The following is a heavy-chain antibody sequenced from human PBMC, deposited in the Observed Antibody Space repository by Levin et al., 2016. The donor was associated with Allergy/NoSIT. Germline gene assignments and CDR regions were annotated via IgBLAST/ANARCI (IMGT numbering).Heavy chain of an antibody. CDR1: GFTFRNAW. Sequence: GESLKISCAASGFTFRNAWMNWVRQAPGKGLEWVGRLKSKTEGGTIDYAAPVKGRFTISRDDSKNTLYLQMNSLKTEDTAVYHCTTDLEDYVWGSSNYWGHGTLVTVSS. J-gene: IGHJ4*01. CDR3: TTDLEDYVWGSSNY. CDR2: LKSKTEGGTI. D-gene: IGHD3-16*01. V-gene: IGHV3-15*01.